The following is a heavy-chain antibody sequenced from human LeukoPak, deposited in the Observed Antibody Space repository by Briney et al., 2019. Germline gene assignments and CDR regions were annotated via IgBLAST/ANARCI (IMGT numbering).Heavy chain of an antibody. Sequence: GGSLRLSCAASGFTFSSYAMSWVRQAPGKGLEWVSAISGSGGSTYYADSVKGRLTISRDNSKNTLYLQMNSLRAEDTAVYYCANGDHVWGSYRYWGQGTLVTVSS. CDR3: ANGDHVWGSYRY. CDR2: ISGSGGST. D-gene: IGHD3-16*02. V-gene: IGHV3-23*01. CDR1: GFTFSSYA. J-gene: IGHJ4*02.